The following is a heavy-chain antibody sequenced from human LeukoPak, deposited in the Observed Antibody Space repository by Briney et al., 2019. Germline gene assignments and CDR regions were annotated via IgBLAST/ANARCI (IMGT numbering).Heavy chain of an antibody. V-gene: IGHV3-21*01. CDR1: VFTFSSYS. CDR3: ARRISAEMDV. J-gene: IGHJ6*04. D-gene: IGHD3-10*01. Sequence: GGSLRLSCAASVFTFSSYSMNWVRQAPGKGLEWVSSISSSNHYIYYADSVKGRFTISRDNAKNSLYLQMNSLRAEDTAVYYWARRISAEMDVWGKGTTVTVSS. CDR2: ISSSNHYI.